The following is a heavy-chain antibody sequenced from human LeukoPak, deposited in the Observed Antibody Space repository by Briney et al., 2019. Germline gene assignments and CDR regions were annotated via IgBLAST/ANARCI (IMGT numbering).Heavy chain of an antibody. CDR1: GGSVSSTTYY. CDR3: ARAAEYSSGWYLFDY. D-gene: IGHD6-19*01. CDR2: INYSGST. Sequence: SETLSLTCTVSGGSVSSTTYYWSWIRQPPGKGLEWIASINYSGSTYYNPSLKSRVTISIDTSENQFSLKLTSVTAADTAVYYCARAAEYSSGWYLFDYWGQGTLVTVSS. J-gene: IGHJ4*02. V-gene: IGHV4-39*07.